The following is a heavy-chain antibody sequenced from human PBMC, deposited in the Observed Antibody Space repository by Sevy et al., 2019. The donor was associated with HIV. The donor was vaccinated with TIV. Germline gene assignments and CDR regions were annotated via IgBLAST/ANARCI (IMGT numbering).Heavy chain of an antibody. D-gene: IGHD2-15*01. CDR2: IYYTGST. CDR3: VRHDGGTPDYFDY. V-gene: IGHV4-39*01. Sequence: SETLSLTCTVSGGSISSNSYYWGWIRQPPGKGLEWIGSIYYTGSTYYNPSVKSRVTISVDTRKNQFSLKLSSVSAADTAVYYCVRHDGGTPDYFDYWGQGTLVTVSP. J-gene: IGHJ4*02. CDR1: GGSISSNSYY.